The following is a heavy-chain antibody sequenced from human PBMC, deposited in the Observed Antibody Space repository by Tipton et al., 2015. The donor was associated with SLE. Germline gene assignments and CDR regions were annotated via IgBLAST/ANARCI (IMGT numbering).Heavy chain of an antibody. D-gene: IGHD3-3*01. CDR3: ARGAYDFWSGYYRDAFDV. V-gene: IGHV1-18*01. J-gene: IGHJ3*01. Sequence: QSGAEVKKPGASVKVSCKASGSTFTSYGISCVRQAPGQGLEWMGWISTYNGNTNYAQNLQGRLSMTTDTSTSTAYMELRSLRSDDTAVYYCARGAYDFWSGYYRDAFDVWGQGTMVTVSS. CDR2: ISTYNGNT. CDR1: GSTFTSYG.